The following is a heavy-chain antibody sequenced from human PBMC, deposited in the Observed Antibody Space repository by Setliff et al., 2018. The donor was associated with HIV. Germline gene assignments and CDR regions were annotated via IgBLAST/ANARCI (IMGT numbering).Heavy chain of an antibody. CDR3: ARDNLYYNLYDGSPVYGMDV. CDR2: IWYDGSNK. Sequence: QPGGSLRLSCAASGFTFSSYGMHWVRQAPGKGLEWVAVIWYDGSNKYYADSVKGRFTISRDNSKNTLYLQMNSLRAEDTAVYYCARDNLYYNLYDGSPVYGMDVWGQGTTVTVSS. J-gene: IGHJ6*02. V-gene: IGHV3-33*01. CDR1: GFTFSSYG. D-gene: IGHD3-3*01.